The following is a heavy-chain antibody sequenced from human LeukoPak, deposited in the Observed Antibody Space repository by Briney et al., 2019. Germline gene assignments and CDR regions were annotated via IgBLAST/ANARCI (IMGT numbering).Heavy chain of an antibody. CDR2: SKYDGSAK. V-gene: IGHV3-74*01. D-gene: IGHD3-10*01. Sequence: GGSLRLSCEASGFSLSGSWMHWVRQAPGKGLMWVSQSKYDGSAKSYAASVRGRFTISRDNAKNTLYLHMDSLRAEDTAVYYCARSDYFHNWGQGTMVVVSA. CDR3: ARSDYFHN. CDR1: GFSLSGSW. J-gene: IGHJ3*01.